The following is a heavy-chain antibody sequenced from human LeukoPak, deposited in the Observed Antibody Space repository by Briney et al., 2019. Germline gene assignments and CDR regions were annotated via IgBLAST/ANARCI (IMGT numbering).Heavy chain of an antibody. Sequence: SETLSLTCTVSGGSISSSSYYWGWIRQPPGKGLEWIGSIYYSGSTYYNPSLKSRVTISVDTSKNQFSLKLSSVTAADTAVYYCARPVHKDDFWSATDAFDIWGQGTMATVSS. J-gene: IGHJ3*02. CDR2: IYYSGST. CDR3: ARPVHKDDFWSATDAFDI. V-gene: IGHV4-39*01. D-gene: IGHD3-3*01. CDR1: GGSISSSSYY.